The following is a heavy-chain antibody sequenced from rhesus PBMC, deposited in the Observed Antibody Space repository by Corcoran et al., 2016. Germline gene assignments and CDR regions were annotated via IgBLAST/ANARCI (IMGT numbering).Heavy chain of an antibody. CDR3: AKQEQGYYFDY. D-gene: IGHD1-44*02. CDR2: IYGSSGST. V-gene: IGHV4S7*01. CDR1: GGSIRSGYG. J-gene: IGHJ4*01. Sequence: QVQLQESGPGLVKPSETLSLTCAVSGGSIRSGYGWRWVRQPPGKGLEWIGHIYGSSGSTYYNPAHKSRVTISKDTSKNQFSLKLSSVTAADTAVYYCAKQEQGYYFDYWGQGVLVTVSS.